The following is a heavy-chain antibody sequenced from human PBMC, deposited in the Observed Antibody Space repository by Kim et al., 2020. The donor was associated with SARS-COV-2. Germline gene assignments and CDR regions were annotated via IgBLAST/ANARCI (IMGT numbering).Heavy chain of an antibody. J-gene: IGHJ4*02. Sequence: ANSWKTRLPISSDNSKNTLYLQMGSLAAEDMAVYYCARGNSGTDWEFFDYWGQGTLVTVSS. CDR3: ARGNSGTDWEFFDY. V-gene: IGHV3-64*01. D-gene: IGHD1-26*01.